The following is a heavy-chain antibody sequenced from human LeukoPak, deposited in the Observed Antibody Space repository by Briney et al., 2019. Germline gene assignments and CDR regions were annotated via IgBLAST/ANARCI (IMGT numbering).Heavy chain of an antibody. CDR3: ARAGYYDSSGQGFDY. Sequence: GGSLRLSCAVSGFTFSSYGMNWVRQAPGKGLEWVSYISSSSTIYYAGSVKGRFTISRDNAKNSLYLQMNSLRDEDTAVYYCARAGYYDSSGQGFDYWGQGTLVTVSS. V-gene: IGHV3-48*02. J-gene: IGHJ4*02. CDR2: ISSSSTI. CDR1: GFTFSSYG. D-gene: IGHD3-22*01.